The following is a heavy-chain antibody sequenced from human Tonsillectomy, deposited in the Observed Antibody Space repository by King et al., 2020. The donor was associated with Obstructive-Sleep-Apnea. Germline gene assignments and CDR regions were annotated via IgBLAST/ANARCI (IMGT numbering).Heavy chain of an antibody. CDR2: IYYSGST. CDR3: ARGPSLGEDSDY. V-gene: IGHV4-38-2*02. CDR1: GDSISSSYY. D-gene: IGHD6-6*01. Sequence: VQLQESGPGLVKPSETLSLTCTVSGDSISSSYYWVWIRQPPGKGLEWIGSIYYSGSTYYSPSLRSRVTISVDTSKNQFSLKLRSVTAADTALYYCARGPSLGEDSDYWGQGTLVTVSS. J-gene: IGHJ4*02.